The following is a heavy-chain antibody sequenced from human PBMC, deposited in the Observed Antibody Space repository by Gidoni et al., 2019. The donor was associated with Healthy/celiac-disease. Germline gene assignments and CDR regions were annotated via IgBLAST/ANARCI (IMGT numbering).Heavy chain of an antibody. J-gene: IGHJ4*02. CDR2: ISWDGGST. Sequence: EVQLVESGGVVVQPGGSLRLSCAASGFTFDDYTMHWVRQAPGKGLEWVSLISWDGGSTYYADSVKGRFTISRDNSKNSLYLQMNSLRTEDTALYYCAKDIHTYGSGLSAFDYWGQGTLVTVSS. D-gene: IGHD3-10*01. CDR3: AKDIHTYGSGLSAFDY. V-gene: IGHV3-43*01. CDR1: GFTFDDYT.